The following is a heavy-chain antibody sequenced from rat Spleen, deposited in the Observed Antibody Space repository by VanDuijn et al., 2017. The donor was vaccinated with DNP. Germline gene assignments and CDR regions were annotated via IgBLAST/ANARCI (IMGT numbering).Heavy chain of an antibody. CDR3: ALTTEGDY. Sequence: EVQVLESGGGLVQPGNSLKLSCATSGFTFSTAWMYWYRQLPEKRLAWLARIKAKSNNYTTDYTESVKGRFTISRDDSKSSIYLQMNNLKEEETASYYCALTTEGDYWGQGVMVTVSS. D-gene: IGHD1-11*01. CDR1: GFTFSTAW. V-gene: IGHV6-6*01. J-gene: IGHJ2*01. CDR2: IKAKSNNYTT.